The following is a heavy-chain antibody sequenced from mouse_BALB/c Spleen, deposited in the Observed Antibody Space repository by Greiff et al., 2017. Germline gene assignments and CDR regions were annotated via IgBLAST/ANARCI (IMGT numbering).Heavy chain of an antibody. Sequence: EVKLVESGGDLVKPGGSLKLSCAASGFTFSSYGMSWVRQTPDKRLEWVATISSGGSYTYYPDSVKGRFTISRDNAKNTLYLQMSSLKSEDTAMYYCARREATVVARDYFDYWGQGTTLTVSS. J-gene: IGHJ2*01. CDR3: ARREATVVARDYFDY. V-gene: IGHV5-6*02. D-gene: IGHD1-1*01. CDR1: GFTFSSYG. CDR2: ISSGGSYT.